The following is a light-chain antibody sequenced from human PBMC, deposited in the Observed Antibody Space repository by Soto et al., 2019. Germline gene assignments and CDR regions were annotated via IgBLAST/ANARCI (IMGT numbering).Light chain of an antibody. CDR2: GAS. V-gene: IGKV3-20*01. CDR1: QSVKNNY. Sequence: DIVLTQSPGTLSLSPGERATLSCRASQSVKNNYLAWYQQKPGQAPRRLIYGASSRATGVPDKFSGSGSGTDVPFTISTLEPEHFPVYICHLYGDSPTFGQGTKV. J-gene: IGKJ1*01. CDR3: HLYGDSPT.